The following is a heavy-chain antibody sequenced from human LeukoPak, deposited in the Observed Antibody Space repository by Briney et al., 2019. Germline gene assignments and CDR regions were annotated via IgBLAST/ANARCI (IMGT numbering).Heavy chain of an antibody. J-gene: IGHJ4*02. V-gene: IGHV4-39*07. CDR3: ASRGNSRWYSYAHGY. D-gene: IGHD5-18*01. CDR1: GGSISSRSYY. CDR2: IYYSGST. Sequence: PSETLSLTCTVSGGSISSRSYYWGWIRQPPGKGLEWIGSIYYSGSTYYNPSLKSRVTISVDTSKNQFSLKLSSVTAADTAVYYCASRGNSRWYSYAHGYWGQGTLVTVSS.